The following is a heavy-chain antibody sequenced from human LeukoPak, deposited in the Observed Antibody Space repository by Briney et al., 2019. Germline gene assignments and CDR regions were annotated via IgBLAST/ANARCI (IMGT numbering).Heavy chain of an antibody. CDR1: GDTFTSYG. J-gene: IGHJ6*02. V-gene: IGHV1-8*02. CDR3: ARPRALAGTLYYYYYGMDV. Sequence: ASVKVSCKASGDTFTSYGINWVRQATGQGLEWMGWMNPNSGNTGYAQKFQGRVTMTRNTSISTAYMELSSLRSEDTAVYYCARPRALAGTLYYYYYGMDVWGQGTTVTVSS. D-gene: IGHD1-1*01. CDR2: MNPNSGNT.